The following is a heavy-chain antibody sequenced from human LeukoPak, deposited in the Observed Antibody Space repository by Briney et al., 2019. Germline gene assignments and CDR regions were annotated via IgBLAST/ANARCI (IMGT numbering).Heavy chain of an antibody. D-gene: IGHD2-2*01. CDR2: INPNSGGT. CDR1: GYTFTAYY. CDR3: ARDGGSYQLLYWFDP. Sequence: ASVKVSCKASGYTFTAYYMHWVRQAPGQGLEWMGWINPNSGGTDYAQKFQGRVTVTRDTSISTVYMELSRLRSDDTAVYYCARDGGSYQLLYWFDPWGQGTLVTVSS. J-gene: IGHJ5*02. V-gene: IGHV1-2*02.